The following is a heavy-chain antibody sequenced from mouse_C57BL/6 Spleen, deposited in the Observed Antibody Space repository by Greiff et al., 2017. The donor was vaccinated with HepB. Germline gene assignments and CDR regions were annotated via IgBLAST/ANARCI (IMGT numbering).Heavy chain of an antibody. D-gene: IGHD2-3*01. CDR1: GYTFTSYW. J-gene: IGHJ1*03. Sequence: QVQLQQSGAELLKPGASVKMSCKASGYTFTSYWITWVKQRPGQGLEWIGDIYPGSGSTNYNEKFKSKATLTVDTSSSTAYMQLSSLTSEDSAVYYCARSGYDGYHWYFDVWGTGTTVTVSS. V-gene: IGHV1-55*01. CDR2: IYPGSGST. CDR3: ARSGYDGYHWYFDV.